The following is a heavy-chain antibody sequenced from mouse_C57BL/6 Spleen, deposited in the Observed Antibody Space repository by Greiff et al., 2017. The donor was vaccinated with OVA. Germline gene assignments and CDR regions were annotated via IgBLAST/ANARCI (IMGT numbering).Heavy chain of an antibody. V-gene: IGHV1-55*01. D-gene: IGHD1-1*01. J-gene: IGHJ4*01. CDR2: IYPGSGST. Sequence: QVQLPPPGAELVKPGASVKMSCQASGYTFPSYWITWVKQRPGQGLEWIGDIYPGSGSTNYNEKFKSKATLTVDTSSSTAYMQLSSLTSEDSAVYYCARLRDYFYAMDYWGQGTSVTVSS. CDR1: GYTFPSYW. CDR3: ARLRDYFYAMDY.